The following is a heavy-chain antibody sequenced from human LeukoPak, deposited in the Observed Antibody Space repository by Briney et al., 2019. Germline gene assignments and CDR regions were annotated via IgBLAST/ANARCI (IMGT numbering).Heavy chain of an antibody. V-gene: IGHV4-39*07. CDR3: ARSGTTTKRGAFDI. J-gene: IGHJ3*02. D-gene: IGHD1-7*01. CDR2: IHYSGST. Sequence: KPGGSLRLSCAASGFTVSSNYMSWIRQPPGKGLEWIGSIHYSGSTYYNPSLKSRVTISEDTSNNQFSLKLRSVTAADAAVYYCARSGTTTKRGAFDIWGQGTMVTVSS. CDR1: GFTVSSNY.